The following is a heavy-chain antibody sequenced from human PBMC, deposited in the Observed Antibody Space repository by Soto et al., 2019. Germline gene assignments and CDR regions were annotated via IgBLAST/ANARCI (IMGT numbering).Heavy chain of an antibody. D-gene: IGHD2-21*01. Sequence: QVQLVQSGAEVKKPGASVKVSCKASGYTFTSYYMHWVRQAPGQGLEWMGIINPSGGSTSYAQKCQGRVTMTRDTSTSTVYMELSSLRSEDTAVYYCARDERLYGMDVWGQGTTVTVSS. J-gene: IGHJ6*02. CDR1: GYTFTSYY. V-gene: IGHV1-46*01. CDR3: ARDERLYGMDV. CDR2: INPSGGST.